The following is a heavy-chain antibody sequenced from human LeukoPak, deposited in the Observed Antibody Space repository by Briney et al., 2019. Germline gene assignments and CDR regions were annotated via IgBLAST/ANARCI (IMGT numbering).Heavy chain of an antibody. Sequence: ASVKVSCKASGYTFTSYYMHWVRQAPGQGLEWMGIINPSGGSTSYAQKFQGRVTMTRDTSTSTVYMELSSLRSEDTAVYYCAQEVGATYYGMDVWGQGTTVTVSS. D-gene: IGHD1-26*01. CDR3: AQEVGATYYGMDV. J-gene: IGHJ6*02. CDR2: INPSGGST. V-gene: IGHV1-46*01. CDR1: GYTFTSYY.